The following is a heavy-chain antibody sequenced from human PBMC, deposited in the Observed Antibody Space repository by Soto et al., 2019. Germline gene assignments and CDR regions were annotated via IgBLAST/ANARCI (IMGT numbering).Heavy chain of an antibody. CDR2: IIPIFGTA. Sequence: SVKVSCKASGGTFSSYAISWVRQAPGQGLEWMGGIIPIFGTANYAQKFQGRVTITADKSTSTAYMELSSLRSEDTAVYYCARVESHSDGTYYYYGMDVWGQGTTVTVSS. CDR1: GGTFSSYA. J-gene: IGHJ6*02. CDR3: ARVESHSDGTYYYYGMDV. D-gene: IGHD1-1*01. V-gene: IGHV1-69*06.